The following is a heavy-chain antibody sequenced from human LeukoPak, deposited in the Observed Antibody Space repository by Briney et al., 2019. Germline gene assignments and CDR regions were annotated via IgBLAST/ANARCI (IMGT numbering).Heavy chain of an antibody. CDR1: GFTFSTYA. CDR2: ISGSGDST. CDR3: AKEVNWNYYVDY. J-gene: IGHJ4*02. Sequence: GGSLRLSCAASGFTFSTYAMSWVRQAPGKGLEWVSAISGSGDSTSYADSVKGRFTISRDNSKNTQHLQMSSLSAEDTAAYYCAKEVNWNYYVDYWGLGTLVTVSS. V-gene: IGHV3-23*01. D-gene: IGHD1-7*01.